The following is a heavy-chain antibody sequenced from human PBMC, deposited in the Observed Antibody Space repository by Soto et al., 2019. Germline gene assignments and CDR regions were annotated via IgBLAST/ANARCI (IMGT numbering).Heavy chain of an antibody. CDR3: ARALGYCSSTSCYYWFDP. CDR2: IYYSGST. CDR1: GCSIRSYY. Sequence: SDTLSLTCTVSGCSIRSYYWSWIRQPPGQGLEWIGYIYYSGSTNYNPSLKSRVTISVDTSKYQFSLKLSSVTAADTAVYYCARALGYCSSTSCYYWFDPWGQGTLVTVS. D-gene: IGHD2-2*01. V-gene: IGHV4-59*08. J-gene: IGHJ5*02.